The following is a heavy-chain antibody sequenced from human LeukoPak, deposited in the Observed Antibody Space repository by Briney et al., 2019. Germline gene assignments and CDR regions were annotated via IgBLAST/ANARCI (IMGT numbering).Heavy chain of an antibody. V-gene: IGHV4-4*07. D-gene: IGHD3-3*01. J-gene: IGHJ5*02. CDR1: GGSISNYY. CDR3: ARGYYDFWSGLPDWFDP. CDR2: IYTSGST. Sequence: PSETLSLTCIVSGGSISNYYWSWIRQPAGKGLEWIGRIYTSGSTNYNPSLKSRVTMSVDTSKNQFSLKLSSVTAADTAVYYCARGYYDFWSGLPDWFDPWGQGTLVTVSS.